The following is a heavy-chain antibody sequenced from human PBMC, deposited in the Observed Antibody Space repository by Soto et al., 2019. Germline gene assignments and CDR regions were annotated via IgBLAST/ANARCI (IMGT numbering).Heavy chain of an antibody. Sequence: ASVKVSCKASGYTFTSYAMHWVRQAPGQRLEWMGWINAGNGNTKYSQKFQGRVTITRDTSASTAYMELSSLRSEDTAVYYCALVYHGGYYCYMDVWGKGTLVTVSS. CDR2: INAGNGNT. D-gene: IGHD3-3*01. J-gene: IGHJ6*03. CDR3: ALVYHGGYYCYMDV. V-gene: IGHV1-3*01. CDR1: GYTFTSYA.